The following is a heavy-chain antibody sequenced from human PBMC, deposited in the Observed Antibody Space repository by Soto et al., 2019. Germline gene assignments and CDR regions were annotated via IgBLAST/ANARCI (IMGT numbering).Heavy chain of an antibody. V-gene: IGHV3-23*01. J-gene: IGHJ2*01. Sequence: GGSLRLSCAASEFTFSSYAMSWVRQAPGKGLEWVSTIRGGGGTTHYADSVKGRFTISRDDSKNTLYAQMNSLRAEDTAVYYCAKFEGHPLEYWYLDFWGRGTLVTVSS. CDR1: EFTFSSYA. CDR3: AKFEGHPLEYWYLDF. CDR2: IRGGGGTT. D-gene: IGHD1-1*01.